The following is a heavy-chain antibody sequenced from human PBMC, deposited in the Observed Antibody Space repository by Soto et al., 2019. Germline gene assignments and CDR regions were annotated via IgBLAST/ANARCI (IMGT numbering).Heavy chain of an antibody. J-gene: IGHJ5*02. CDR3: ARAGYSSSWNWFDP. D-gene: IGHD6-13*01. CDR1: GYNFRSYA. CDR2: ISYDEGHE. Sequence: GGSLRLSCAASGYNFRSYAMHWVRQAPGKGLEWVAVISYDEGHEYYADSVKGRFTISRDNSKNTLYLQMNSLRGDDTAVYYCARAGYSSSWNWFDPWGQGTQVTVSS. V-gene: IGHV3-30*04.